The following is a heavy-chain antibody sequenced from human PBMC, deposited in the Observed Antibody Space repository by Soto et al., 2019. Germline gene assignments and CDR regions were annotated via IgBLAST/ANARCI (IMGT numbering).Heavy chain of an antibody. D-gene: IGHD2-2*01. CDR3: TTDVGSLYCSSTSCYYPFDY. J-gene: IGHJ4*02. CDR2: IKSKTDGGTT. V-gene: IGHV3-15*01. Sequence: EVQLVESGGGLVKPGGSLRLSCAASGFTFSNAWMSWVRQAPGKGLEWVGRIKSKTDGGTTDYAAPVKGRFTISRDDSKNTLYLQMNSLKTEDTAVYYCTTDVGSLYCSSTSCYYPFDYWGQGTLVTVSS. CDR1: GFTFSNAW.